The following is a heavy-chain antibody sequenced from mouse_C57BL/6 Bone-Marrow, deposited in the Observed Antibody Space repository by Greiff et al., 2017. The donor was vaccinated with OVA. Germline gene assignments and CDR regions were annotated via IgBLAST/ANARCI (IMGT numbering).Heavy chain of an antibody. V-gene: IGHV1-82*01. D-gene: IGHD1-1*01. Sequence: QVQLQQSGPELVKPGASVKISCKASGYAFSSSWMNWVKQRPGKGLEWIGRIYPGDGDTNYNGKFKGKATLTADKSSSTAYMQLSSLTSEDSAVYFCADTVGESYAMDYWGQGTSVTVSS. CDR2: IYPGDGDT. J-gene: IGHJ4*01. CDR1: GYAFSSSW. CDR3: ADTVGESYAMDY.